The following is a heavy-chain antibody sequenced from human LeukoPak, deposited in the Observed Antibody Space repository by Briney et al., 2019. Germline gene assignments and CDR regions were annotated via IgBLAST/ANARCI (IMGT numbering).Heavy chain of an antibody. D-gene: IGHD3-10*01. Sequence: GASVKVSCKASGGTFSSYAISWVRQAPGQGLVWMGGIIPIFGTANYAQKFQGRVTITADESTNTAYMELSSLRSEDTAVYYCARELGGGTQPGFDYWGQGTLVTVSS. CDR2: IIPIFGTA. CDR1: GGTFSSYA. J-gene: IGHJ4*02. CDR3: ARELGGGTQPGFDY. V-gene: IGHV1-69*13.